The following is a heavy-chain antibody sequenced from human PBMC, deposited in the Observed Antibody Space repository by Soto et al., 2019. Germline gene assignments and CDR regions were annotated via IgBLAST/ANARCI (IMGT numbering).Heavy chain of an antibody. CDR1: GYPFDSFD. V-gene: IGHV1-8*01. D-gene: IGHD2-8*01. J-gene: IGHJ4*02. CDR2: MNPDSGDT. CDR3: GRQAGGVCTPGDDY. Sequence: QVQLVQSGAEVKKPGASVKVSCEASGYPFDSFDINWVRQAAGQGLEWMGWMNPDSGDTAVAQRFQDRIIMTRTTSTSTAYMDLRKLIPDQSAGYFFGRQAGGVCTPGDDYWGQGTLVTVSS.